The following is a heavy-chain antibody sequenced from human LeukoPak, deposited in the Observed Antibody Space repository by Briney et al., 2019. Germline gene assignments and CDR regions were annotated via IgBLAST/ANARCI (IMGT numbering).Heavy chain of an antibody. CDR3: ARRYAIFGVVTYFDY. CDR2: IYYSGST. V-gene: IGHV4-39*01. J-gene: IGHJ4*02. Sequence: GSLRLSCAASGFTFSNYAMAWIRQPPGKGLEWIGSIYYSGSTYYNPSLKSRVTISVDTSKNQFSLKLNSVTAADTAVYYCARRYAIFGVVTYFDYWGQGTLVTVSS. D-gene: IGHD3-3*01. CDR1: GFTFSNYA.